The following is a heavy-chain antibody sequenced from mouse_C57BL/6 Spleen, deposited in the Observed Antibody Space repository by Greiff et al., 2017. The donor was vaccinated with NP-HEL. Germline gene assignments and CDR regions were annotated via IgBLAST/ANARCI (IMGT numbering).Heavy chain of an antibody. CDR1: GFTFSSYA. D-gene: IGHD1-1*01. CDR3: ARDGSSGAWFAY. J-gene: IGHJ3*01. V-gene: IGHV5-4*01. CDR2: ISDGGSYT. Sequence: EVKVVESGGGLVKPGGSLKLSCAASGFTFSSYAMSWVRQTPEKRLEWVATISDGGSYTYYPDNVKGRFTISRDNAKNNLYLQMSHLKSEDTAMYYCARDGSSGAWFAYWGQGTLVTVSA.